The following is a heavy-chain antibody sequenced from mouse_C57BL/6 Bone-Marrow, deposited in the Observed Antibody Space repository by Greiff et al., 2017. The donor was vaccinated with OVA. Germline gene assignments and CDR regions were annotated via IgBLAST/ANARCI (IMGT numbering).Heavy chain of an antibody. J-gene: IGHJ3*01. CDR3: ARLWFAY. CDR1: GYAFSSSW. CDR2: IYPGDGDT. Sequence: VQLQESGPELVKPGASVKISCKASGYAFSSSWMNWVKQRPGKGLEWIGRIYPGDGDTNYNGKFKGKATLTADKSSSTAYMQLSSLTSEDSAVYFCARLWFAYWGQGTLVTVSA. V-gene: IGHV1-82*01.